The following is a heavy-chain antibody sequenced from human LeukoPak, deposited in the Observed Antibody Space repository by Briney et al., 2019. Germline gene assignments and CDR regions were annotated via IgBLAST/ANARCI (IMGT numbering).Heavy chain of an antibody. J-gene: IGHJ4*02. CDR3: ARDLVVVPAAMWDS. V-gene: IGHV3-30-3*01. D-gene: IGHD2-2*01. Sequence: SGGSLRLSCAASGFIFSNYALHCVRQAPGKGLEWGAVISYDGSNKYYADSVKGRFTISRDNSKNTLYVQMNSLRDEDTAVYYCARDLVVVPAAMWDSWGQGTLVTVSS. CDR1: GFIFSNYA. CDR2: ISYDGSNK.